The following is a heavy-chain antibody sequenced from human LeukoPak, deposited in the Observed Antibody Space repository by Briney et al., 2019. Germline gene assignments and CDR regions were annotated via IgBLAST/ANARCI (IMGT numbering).Heavy chain of an antibody. Sequence: PSETLSLTCTVSGYSLSSGYYWAWIRQPPGKGREWIGSIYHRGSTYYSPSLKSRVTISVDTSKNQFSLKLSSVTAADTAVYYCARDIRAYCSSTSCYYYYYMDVWGKGTTVTVSS. CDR3: ARDIRAYCSSTSCYYYYYMDV. CDR2: IYHRGST. CDR1: GYSLSSGYY. V-gene: IGHV4-38-2*02. D-gene: IGHD2-2*01. J-gene: IGHJ6*03.